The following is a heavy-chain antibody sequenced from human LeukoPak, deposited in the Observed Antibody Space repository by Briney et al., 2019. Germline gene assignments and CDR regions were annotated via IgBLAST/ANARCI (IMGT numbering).Heavy chain of an antibody. V-gene: IGHV3-30-3*01. CDR3: ARGPPGAYCGGDCLHYFDY. J-gene: IGHJ4*02. CDR1: GFTFSSYA. D-gene: IGHD2-21*02. Sequence: PGGSLRLSCAASGFTFSSYAMLWVRQAPGKGLEWVAVISYDGSNKYYADSVKGRFTISRDNSKNKLYLQMNSLRAEDTAVYYCARGPPGAYCGGDCLHYFDYWGQGTLVTVSS. CDR2: ISYDGSNK.